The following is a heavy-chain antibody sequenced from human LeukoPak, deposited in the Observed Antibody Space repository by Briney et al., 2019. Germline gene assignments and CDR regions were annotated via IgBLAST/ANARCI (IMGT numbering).Heavy chain of an antibody. D-gene: IGHD3-16*01. CDR1: GFTFSGHW. CDR3: ARELGAKSVSNAFDI. CDR2: IRQDGSEK. Sequence: GGSLRLSCAASGFTFSGHWMSWVRQAPGKGLEWVASIRQDGSEKHYVDSVEGRFTISRDNAKNSLHLQMNSLRAEDTAVYYCARELGAKSVSNAFDIWGQGTMVTVSS. J-gene: IGHJ3*02. V-gene: IGHV3-7*01.